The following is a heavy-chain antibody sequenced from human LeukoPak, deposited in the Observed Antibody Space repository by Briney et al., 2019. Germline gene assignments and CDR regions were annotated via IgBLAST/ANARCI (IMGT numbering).Heavy chain of an antibody. D-gene: IGHD3-10*01. J-gene: IGHJ4*02. Sequence: ASVKVSCKASGYTFTGYYMHWVRQAPGQGLEWMGWINPNSGGTNHAQKFQGRVTMTRDTSISTAYMELSRLRSDDTAVYYCAVYGSGSSIARDFDYWGQGTLVTVSS. CDR2: INPNSGGT. CDR1: GYTFTGYY. CDR3: AVYGSGSSIARDFDY. V-gene: IGHV1-2*02.